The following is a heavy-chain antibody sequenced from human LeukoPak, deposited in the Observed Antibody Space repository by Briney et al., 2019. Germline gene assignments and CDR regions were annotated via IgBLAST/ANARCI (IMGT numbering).Heavy chain of an antibody. J-gene: IGHJ6*02. CDR3: ARDKGYCTNGVCQKANYYYYAMDA. Sequence: SETLSLTCTVSGGSISSGSYYWSWIRQPAGKGLEWIGRIYTSGSTNYNSSLKSRVTISVDTSKNQFSLKLTSVTAADTAVYYCARDKGYCTNGVCQKANYYYYAMDAWGQGTTVTVSS. CDR1: GGSISSGSYY. V-gene: IGHV4-61*02. D-gene: IGHD2-8*01. CDR2: IYTSGST.